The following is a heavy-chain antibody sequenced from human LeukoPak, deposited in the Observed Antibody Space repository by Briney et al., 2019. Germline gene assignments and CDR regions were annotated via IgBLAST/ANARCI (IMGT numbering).Heavy chain of an antibody. CDR1: GGSISSGSYY. J-gene: IGHJ5*02. D-gene: IGHD3-3*01. V-gene: IGHV4-61*02. CDR2: IYTSGST. CDR3: ASSIYDFWSGYEGSWLDP. Sequence: PSQTLSLTCTVSGGSISSGSYYLSCIRQAAGKGLEWVGRIYTSGSTNYNPSLNSRVTISVDTSKNQFSLKLSSVTAADTAVYYCASSIYDFWSGYEGSWLDPWGQGTLVTVSS.